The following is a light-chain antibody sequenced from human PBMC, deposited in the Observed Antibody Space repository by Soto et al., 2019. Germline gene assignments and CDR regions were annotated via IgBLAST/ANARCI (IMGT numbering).Light chain of an antibody. CDR3: HQYNTGLLT. Sequence: TVMTQSPAPLSMSPGDRAALSCRASLTVATNIAWYQQKPGQAPRLLIYGASIRATGVPARFTGSGSGTEFTLTINNLQSEDFAVYYCHQYNTGLLTFGRGTRVEV. CDR1: LTVATN. J-gene: IGKJ1*01. V-gene: IGKV3-15*01. CDR2: GAS.